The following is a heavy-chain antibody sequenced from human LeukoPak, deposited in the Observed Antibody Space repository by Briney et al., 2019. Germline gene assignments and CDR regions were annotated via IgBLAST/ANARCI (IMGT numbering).Heavy chain of an antibody. CDR2: IYPGDSDT. CDR3: ARRVLYSSGYPEYCFDY. Sequence: GESLKISCKGSGYSFTSYWIGWVRQMPGKGLEWMGIIYPGDSDTRYSPSFQGQVTISADKSISTAYLQWSSLKASDTAMYYCARRVLYSSGYPEYCFDYWGQGTLVTVSS. V-gene: IGHV5-51*01. CDR1: GYSFTSYW. J-gene: IGHJ4*02. D-gene: IGHD3-22*01.